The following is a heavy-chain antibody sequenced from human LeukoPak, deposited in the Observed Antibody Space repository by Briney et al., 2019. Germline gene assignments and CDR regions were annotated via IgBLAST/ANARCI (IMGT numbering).Heavy chain of an antibody. J-gene: IGHJ4*02. CDR1: GFTFSSYD. D-gene: IGHD4-11*01. CDR2: IGTAGDT. V-gene: IGHV3-13*04. Sequence: TGGSLRLSCAASGFTFSSYDMHWVRQGTGKGLEWVSAIGTAGDTYYPGSVKGRFTISRDNAKNTLYLQMNSLRAEDTAVYYCARGQRGHTVTEFDDWGQGTLVTVSS. CDR3: ARGQRGHTVTEFDD.